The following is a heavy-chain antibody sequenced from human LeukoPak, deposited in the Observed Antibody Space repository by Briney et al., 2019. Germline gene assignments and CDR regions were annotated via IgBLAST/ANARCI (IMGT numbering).Heavy chain of an antibody. CDR2: IYTSGST. Sequence: SEILSLTCTVSGGSISSGSYYWSWIRQPAGKGLEWIGRIYTSGSTNYNPSLKSRVTISVDTSKNQFSLKLSSVTAADTAVYYCARSGYSSGWYTDYWGQGTLVTVSS. V-gene: IGHV4-61*02. D-gene: IGHD6-19*01. CDR1: GGSISSGSYY. J-gene: IGHJ4*02. CDR3: ARSGYSSGWYTDY.